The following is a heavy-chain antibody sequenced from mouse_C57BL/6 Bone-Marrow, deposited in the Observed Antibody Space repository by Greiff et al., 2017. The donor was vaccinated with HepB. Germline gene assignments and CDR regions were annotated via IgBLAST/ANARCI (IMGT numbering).Heavy chain of an antibody. Sequence: VKLQESGPGLVQPSQSLSITCTVSGFSLTSYGVHWVRQSPGKGLEWLGVIWSGGSTDYNAAFISRLSISKDNSKSQVFFKMNSLQADDTAIYYCATLIYYDYDRGYYAMDYWGQGTSVTVSS. D-gene: IGHD2-4*01. CDR1: GFSLTSYG. J-gene: IGHJ4*01. CDR3: ATLIYYDYDRGYYAMDY. CDR2: IWSGGST. V-gene: IGHV2-2*01.